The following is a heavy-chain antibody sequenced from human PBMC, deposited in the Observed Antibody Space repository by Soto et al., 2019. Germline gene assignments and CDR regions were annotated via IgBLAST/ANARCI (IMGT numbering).Heavy chain of an antibody. CDR2: ISSSSSTI. J-gene: IGHJ3*02. CDR1: GFSFSSYK. V-gene: IGHV3-48*01. Sequence: GGSLRLSCAASGFSFSSYKMNWVRQAPGKGLEWVSYISSSSSTIYYADSVKGRFTISRDNAKNSLYLQMNSLRAEDTAVYYCARVGYNWNDRAFDIWGQGTMVTVSS. D-gene: IGHD1-1*01. CDR3: ARVGYNWNDRAFDI.